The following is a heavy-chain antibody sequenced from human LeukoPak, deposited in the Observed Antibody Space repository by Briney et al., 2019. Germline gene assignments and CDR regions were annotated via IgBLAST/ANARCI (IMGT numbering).Heavy chain of an antibody. CDR3: VRIFRGYIYGPYDY. CDR2: IYYSGST. V-gene: IGHV4-39*07. CDR1: GGSNSSSSSY. J-gene: IGHJ4*02. D-gene: IGHD5-18*01. Sequence: SETLSLTCTVSGGSNSSSSSYWGWIRQPPGKGLEWIGSIYYSGSTYYNPSLKSRVTISVDTSKNQFSLKLSSVTAADTAVYYCVRIFRGYIYGPYDYWGQGTLVTVSS.